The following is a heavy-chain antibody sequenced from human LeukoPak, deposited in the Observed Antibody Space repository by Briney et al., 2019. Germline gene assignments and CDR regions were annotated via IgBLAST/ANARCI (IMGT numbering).Heavy chain of an antibody. CDR1: GFTFSSYA. J-gene: IGHJ4*02. CDR2: ISGSGGST. V-gene: IGHV3-23*01. CDR3: ASRYCGGGSCYRFDY. Sequence: GGSLRLSCAASGFTFSSYAMSWVRQAPGKGLEWVSTISGSGGSTDYADSVKGRFTISRDISKNTLYLQMNSLRAEDTAVYYCASRYCGGGSCYRFDYWGQGTLVTVSS. D-gene: IGHD2-15*01.